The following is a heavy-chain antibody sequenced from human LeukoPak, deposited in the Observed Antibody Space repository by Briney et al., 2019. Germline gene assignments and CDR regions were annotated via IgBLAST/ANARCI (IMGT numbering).Heavy chain of an antibody. CDR3: ARVGRLRFLEWSQYYFDY. V-gene: IGHV3-48*01. Sequence: PGGSLKLSCAASGFTFSSYSMNWVRQAPGKGLEWVSYISSSSSTIYYADSVKGRFTISRDNAKNSLYLQMNSLRAEDTAVYYCARVGRLRFLEWSQYYFDYWGQGTLVTVSS. J-gene: IGHJ4*02. D-gene: IGHD3-3*01. CDR1: GFTFSSYS. CDR2: ISSSSSTI.